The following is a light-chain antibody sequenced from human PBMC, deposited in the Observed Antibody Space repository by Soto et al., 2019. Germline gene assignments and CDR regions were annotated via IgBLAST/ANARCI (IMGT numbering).Light chain of an antibody. V-gene: IGLV2-14*01. CDR3: AAWDDSLNGPV. J-gene: IGLJ1*01. CDR2: EVD. CDR1: SSDVGFYNY. Sequence: QSVLTQPASVSGSPGQSITISCTGTSSDVGFYNYVSWYQQQHPGKAPKLMIYEVDNRPSGVSIRFSGSKSGNTASLTISGLQSEDEADYYCAAWDDSLNGPVFGTGTKVTVL.